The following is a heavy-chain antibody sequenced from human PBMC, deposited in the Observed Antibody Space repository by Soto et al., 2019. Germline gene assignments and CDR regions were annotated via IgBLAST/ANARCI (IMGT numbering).Heavy chain of an antibody. CDR1: DGSIMSSMCY. CDR3: ARHLYCSSSSCYAGGYYFDY. V-gene: IGHV4-39*01. CDR2: IYYSGST. Sequence: ADTLFLTCTVSDGSIMSSMCYWRWIREPPGKRLEWIWSIYYSGSTYYNPSLKSRITISVDTSKNQFSLKLTSATAADTAVHYCARHLYCSSSSCYAGGYYFDYWGQGTLVTVS. J-gene: IGHJ4*02. D-gene: IGHD2-2*01.